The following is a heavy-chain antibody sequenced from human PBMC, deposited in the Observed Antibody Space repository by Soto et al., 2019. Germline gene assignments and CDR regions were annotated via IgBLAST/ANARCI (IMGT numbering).Heavy chain of an antibody. CDR3: TKVNADDYVFEY. J-gene: IGHJ4*02. V-gene: IGHV3-30*18. CDR2: ISYDGSHK. CDR1: GFTFSSYG. Sequence: QVQLVESGGGVVQPGRSLRLSCAASGFTFSSYGMHWVRQAPGKGLEWVAVISYDGSHKNYADSVKGRFTISRDNSKNTLYLQVSSLRAEDTAVYYCTKVNADDYVFEYWGQGALVTVSS. D-gene: IGHD4-17*01.